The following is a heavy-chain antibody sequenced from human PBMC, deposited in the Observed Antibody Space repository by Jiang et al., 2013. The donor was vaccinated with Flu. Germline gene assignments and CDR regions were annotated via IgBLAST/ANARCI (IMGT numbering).Heavy chain of an antibody. V-gene: IGHV6-1*01. J-gene: IGHJ3*02. CDR3: TKANTGDPGDDAFDI. D-gene: IGHD3-10*01. Sequence: SQTLSLTCVISGASVSNNRAAWNWIRQSPSGGLEWLGRTYYKSRWHSDYAVSVKSRIIINPDTSKNQVSLRLNSVTPDDTAIYFCTKANTGDPGDDAFDIWGQGTIVTVSS. CDR2: TYYKSRWHS. CDR1: GASVSNNRAA.